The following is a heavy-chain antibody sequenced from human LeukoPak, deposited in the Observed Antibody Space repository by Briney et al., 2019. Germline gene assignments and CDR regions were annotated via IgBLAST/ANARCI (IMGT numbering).Heavy chain of an antibody. J-gene: IGHJ4*02. D-gene: IGHD1-14*01. CDR2: IYSGGST. V-gene: IGHV3-53*01. Sequence: GGSLRLSCAASGFTVSSNYMSWVRQAPGKGLEWVSVIYSGGSTYYADSVKGRFTISRDNSKNTLYLEMNGLSPDDTAVYYCARGVEPLAANTLAYWGQGTLVTVSS. CDR3: ARGVEPLAANTLAY. CDR1: GFTVSSNY.